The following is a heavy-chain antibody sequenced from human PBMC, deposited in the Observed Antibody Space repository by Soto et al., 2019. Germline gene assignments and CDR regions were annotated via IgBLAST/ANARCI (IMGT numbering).Heavy chain of an antibody. J-gene: IGHJ3*02. Sequence: SGPTLVNPTQTLTLTCSFYGFSLSTSGVGVGWIRQSPGKALEWLALIYWSGDEHYRPSLKSRLSIIKDTSKNHVVLIMTDMDPVDTATYYCARGLATLPVFAFDIWGQGTMVTASS. CDR3: ARGLATLPVFAFDI. CDR2: IYWSGDE. V-gene: IGHV2-5*01. D-gene: IGHD6-6*01. CDR1: GFSLSTSGVG.